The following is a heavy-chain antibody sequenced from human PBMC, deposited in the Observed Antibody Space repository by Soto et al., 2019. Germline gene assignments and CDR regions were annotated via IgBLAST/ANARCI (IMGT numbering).Heavy chain of an antibody. V-gene: IGHV3-33*01. J-gene: IGHJ4*02. Sequence: QVQLVESGGGVVQPGRSLRLSCAASGFTFSSYGMHWVRQAPGKGLEWVAVIWYDGSNKYYADSVKGRFTISRDNSKNTLYLQMNSLRADDTAVYYCAREVGAAAGCDYWGQGTLVTVSS. CDR2: IWYDGSNK. CDR1: GFTFSSYG. D-gene: IGHD6-13*01. CDR3: AREVGAAAGCDY.